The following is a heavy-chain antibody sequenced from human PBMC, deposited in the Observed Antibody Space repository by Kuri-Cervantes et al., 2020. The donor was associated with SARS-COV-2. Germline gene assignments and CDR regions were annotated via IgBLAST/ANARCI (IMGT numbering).Heavy chain of an antibody. V-gene: IGHV5-51*01. CDR3: ARHIDDCGGDCQPNDGFDI. CDR2: IYPDDSDT. J-gene: IGHJ3*02. CDR1: GYSFTSYW. D-gene: IGHD2-21*01. Sequence: KVSCKGSGYSFTSYWIGWVRQMPGKGLEWMGVIYPDDSDTRYSPFFQGQVTISADKSIRTAYLQWNSLKASDTAIYYCARHIDDCGGDCQPNDGFDIWGQGTMVTVSS.